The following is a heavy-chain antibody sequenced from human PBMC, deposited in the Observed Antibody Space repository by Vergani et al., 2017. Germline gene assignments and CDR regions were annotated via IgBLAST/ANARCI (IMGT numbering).Heavy chain of an antibody. V-gene: IGHV3-9*01. J-gene: IGHJ3*02. Sequence: EVQLVESGGGLVQPGRSLRLSCAASGFTFDDYAMHWVRQAPGKGLEWVSGISWNSGSTGYADSVKGRFTISRDNAKNSLYLQMNSLRAEDTALYYCATDMWGSGSPNSLGDAFDIWGQGTMVTVSS. CDR2: ISWNSGST. CDR3: ATDMWGSGSPNSLGDAFDI. D-gene: IGHD3-10*01. CDR1: GFTFDDYA.